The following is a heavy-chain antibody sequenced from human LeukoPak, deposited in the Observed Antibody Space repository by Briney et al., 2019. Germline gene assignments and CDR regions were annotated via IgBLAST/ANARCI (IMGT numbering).Heavy chain of an antibody. CDR1: GFTFSSYS. J-gene: IGHJ4*02. Sequence: GGSLRLSCAASGFTFSSYSMNWVRQAPGKGLEWVSSISSSSSYIYYADSVKGRFTISRDNSKSTLYLQMNSLRAEDTAVYYCAKVKTYWYFDNWGQGTLVTVSS. CDR2: ISSSSSYI. V-gene: IGHV3-21*04. CDR3: AKVKTYWYFDN. D-gene: IGHD2-8*02.